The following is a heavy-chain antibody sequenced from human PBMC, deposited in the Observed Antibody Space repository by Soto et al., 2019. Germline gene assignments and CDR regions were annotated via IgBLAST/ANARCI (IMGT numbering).Heavy chain of an antibody. V-gene: IGHV4-59*11. Sequence: PSETLSLTSTVSGGSISSHYWSWVRQAPGKGLEWIGHIYYRGSTSYNPSLRSRSTISVDTSNNQFSLKLNSVTTADTAVYYCARYWREASGMDVWGEGTKVPVSP. CDR2: IYYRGST. CDR3: ARYWREASGMDV. D-gene: IGHD3-3*01. CDR1: GGSISSHY. J-gene: IGHJ6*04.